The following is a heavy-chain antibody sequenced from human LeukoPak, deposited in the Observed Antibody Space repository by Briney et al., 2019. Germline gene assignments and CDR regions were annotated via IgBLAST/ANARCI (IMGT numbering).Heavy chain of an antibody. D-gene: IGHD1-26*01. CDR1: GFTFSSYA. V-gene: IGHV3-23*01. CDR3: AKDRTVGASYWYFDL. J-gene: IGHJ2*01. Sequence: PGGSLRLSCAASGFTFSSYAMSWVRQAPGKGLEWVSAISGSGYNTYYADSVKGRFTISRGSSKNTLFLHMNTLRAEDTAIYYCAKDRTVGASYWYFDLWGRGTLVTVSS. CDR2: ISGSGYNT.